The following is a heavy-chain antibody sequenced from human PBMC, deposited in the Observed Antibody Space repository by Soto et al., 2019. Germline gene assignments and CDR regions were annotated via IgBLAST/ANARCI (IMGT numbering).Heavy chain of an antibody. Sequence: EVQLVESGGGLVQPGGSLRLSCAASGFTFSSYSMNWVRQAPGKGLELVSYISSSSSTIYYEDSVKGRITISRDNAKNSLDLPMNSRRDDDTAVYYCAREVLRGDENWFAPWGQGTLVTVSS. D-gene: IGHD2-21*02. J-gene: IGHJ5*02. V-gene: IGHV3-48*02. CDR1: GFTFSSYS. CDR3: AREVLRGDENWFAP. CDR2: ISSSSSTI.